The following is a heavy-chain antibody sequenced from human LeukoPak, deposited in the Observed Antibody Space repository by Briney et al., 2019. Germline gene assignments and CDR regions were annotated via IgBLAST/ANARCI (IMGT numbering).Heavy chain of an antibody. D-gene: IGHD3-9*01. CDR1: GFTFSSYW. J-gene: IGHJ3*02. CDR2: ISGSGGST. Sequence: PGGSLRLSCAASGFTFSSYWMSWVRQAPGKGLEWVSAISGSGGSTYYADSVKGRFTISRDNSKNTLYLQMNSLRAEDTAVYYCVGPFTVTGYDAFDIWGQGTMVTVSS. CDR3: VGPFTVTGYDAFDI. V-gene: IGHV3-23*01.